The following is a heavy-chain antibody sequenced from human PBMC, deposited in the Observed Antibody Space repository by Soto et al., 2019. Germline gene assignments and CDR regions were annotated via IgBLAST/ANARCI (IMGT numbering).Heavy chain of an antibody. CDR3: AKGKAVVGSWYWFDP. J-gene: IGHJ5*02. CDR2: IITSDATT. CDR1: GLTFSNYA. D-gene: IGHD6-13*01. V-gene: IGHV3-23*01. Sequence: GGSLRLSCAASGLTFSNYAMNWVRQAPGEGLEWVSTIITSDATTYYADSVKGRFTISRDNSKNTLYLQMNSLRVEDTAVYYCAKGKAVVGSWYWFDPWGQGTLVTVSS.